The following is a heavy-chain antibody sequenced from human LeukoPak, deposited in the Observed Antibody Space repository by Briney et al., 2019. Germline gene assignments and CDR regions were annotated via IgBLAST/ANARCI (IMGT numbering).Heavy chain of an antibody. CDR1: GFTFSSYA. V-gene: IGHV3-30-3*01. CDR3: ARVSDALDY. Sequence: GRSLRLSCAASGFTFSSYAMHWVRQAPGKGLEWVAVISYDGSNKYYADSVKGRFTISRDNAKNSLYLQMNSLRVEDTAVYYCARVSDALDYWGQGTLVTVSS. D-gene: IGHD2-2*01. CDR2: ISYDGSNK. J-gene: IGHJ4*02.